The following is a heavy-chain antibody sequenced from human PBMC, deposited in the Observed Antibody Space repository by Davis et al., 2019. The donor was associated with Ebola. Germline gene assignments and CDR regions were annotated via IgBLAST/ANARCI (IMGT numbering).Heavy chain of an antibody. CDR1: GFTFSNAW. V-gene: IGHV3-15*01. CDR3: TTGGYDILTGRNDD. CDR2: IKCKTNAGST. Sequence: PGGSLRLSCAASGFTFSNAWMSWVRQAPGKGLEWVGRIKCKTNAGSTDYAAPVKGRFTIPRDDSKNPLYLQMNSRKTEDTAVYYWTTGGYDILTGRNDDRGQGTLVTVSS. J-gene: IGHJ4*02. D-gene: IGHD3-9*01.